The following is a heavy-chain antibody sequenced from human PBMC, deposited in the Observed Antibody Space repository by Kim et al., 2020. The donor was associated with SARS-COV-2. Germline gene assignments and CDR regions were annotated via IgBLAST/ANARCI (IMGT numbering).Heavy chain of an antibody. V-gene: IGHV3-33*01. Sequence: YAESVKGRFTISRDNSKTMLYLQMNSLRAEDTAVYYCARDFQVGAIQVDYWGQGTLVTVSS. CDR3: ARDFQVGAIQVDY. J-gene: IGHJ4*02. D-gene: IGHD1-26*01.